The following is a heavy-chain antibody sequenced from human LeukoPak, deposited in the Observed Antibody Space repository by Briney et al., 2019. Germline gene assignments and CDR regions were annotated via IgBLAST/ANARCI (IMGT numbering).Heavy chain of an antibody. V-gene: IGHV3-30*02. J-gene: IGHJ4*02. D-gene: IGHD1-26*01. CDR2: IRDDGSDK. CDR1: GFTFSSYG. CDR3: AREVGDY. Sequence: GGSLRLSCAASGFTFSSYGMHWVRQAPGKGLEWVAFIRDDGSDKYYADSVKGRFTISRDNSKNTLYLEMNSLRSEDTAVYYCAREVGDYWGQGTLVTVSS.